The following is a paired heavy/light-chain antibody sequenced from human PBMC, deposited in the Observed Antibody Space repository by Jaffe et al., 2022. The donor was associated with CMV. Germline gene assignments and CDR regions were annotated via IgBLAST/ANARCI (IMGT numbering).Heavy chain of an antibody. CDR3: ATDPSWGSSWSRYLDY. CDR1: GFTFTRYA. Sequence: EVQLAESGGGLVQPGGSLRLSCAASGFTFTRYAMNWVRLAPGRGLEWVSYISATSARIDYAASVKGRFTISRDNVKNSVYLQMNSLRDEDTAVYYCATDPSWGSSWSRYLDYWGQGTLVTVSS. V-gene: IGHV3-48*02. J-gene: IGHJ4*02. CDR2: ISATSARI. D-gene: IGHD6-13*01.
Light chain of an antibody. J-gene: IGKJ5*01. CDR2: DAS. Sequence: EIVLTQSPATLSLSPGERATLSCRASQSVSSYLAWYQQKPGQAPRLLIYDASNRATGIPARFSGSGSGTDFTLFISTLEPEDSAVYYCQQRSNWPVITFGQGTRLEIK. CDR3: QQRSNWPVIT. CDR1: QSVSSY. V-gene: IGKV3-11*01.